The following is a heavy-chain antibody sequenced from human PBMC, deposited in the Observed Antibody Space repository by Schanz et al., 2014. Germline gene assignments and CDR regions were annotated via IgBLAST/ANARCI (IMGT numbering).Heavy chain of an antibody. D-gene: IGHD6-19*01. V-gene: IGHV1-8*01. J-gene: IGHJ6*03. CDR1: GYNITSND. CDR2: MNPNSCNT. CDR3: ARLGTGMAVAGSVIDSYYYYMDV. Sequence: QVHLVQSGAEVKKPGASVKVSCKASGYNITSNDVTWVRQATGQGLEWMGWMNPNSCNTGYAQKFQGRVTMTRNTSISTAYMELSSLRSEDTAVYYCARLGTGMAVAGSVIDSYYYYMDVWGEGTTVTVSS.